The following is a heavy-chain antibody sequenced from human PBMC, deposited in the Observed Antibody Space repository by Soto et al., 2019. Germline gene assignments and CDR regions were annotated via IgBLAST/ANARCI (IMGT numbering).Heavy chain of an antibody. J-gene: IGHJ6*02. Sequence: ASGFTFRSYSMNWVRQALGKVLDWVSCISTSSIYIYYADSVKGRFTISRDNAKNSLWLQMNSLRAEDTAVYYCAIDESGATSRYYNGTDVSGQLTTVAVSS. CDR3: AIDESGATSRYYNGTDV. V-gene: IGHV3-21*01. D-gene: IGHD1-26*01. CDR1: GFTFRSYS. CDR2: ISTSSIYI.